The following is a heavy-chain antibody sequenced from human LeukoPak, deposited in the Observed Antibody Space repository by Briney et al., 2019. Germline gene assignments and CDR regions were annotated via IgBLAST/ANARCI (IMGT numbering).Heavy chain of an antibody. V-gene: IGHV3-23*01. Sequence: GASLRLSCAASGFIFRNYAMSWVRQAPGKGLEWVSAITGSGDTTYYADSVKGRFTISRDNSKNTLYVEMNTLRAEDTAVYYCAKWGDYDILTGYYVSDFWGQGTLVTISS. D-gene: IGHD3-9*01. CDR3: AKWGDYDILTGYYVSDF. CDR1: GFIFRNYA. J-gene: IGHJ4*02. CDR2: ITGSGDTT.